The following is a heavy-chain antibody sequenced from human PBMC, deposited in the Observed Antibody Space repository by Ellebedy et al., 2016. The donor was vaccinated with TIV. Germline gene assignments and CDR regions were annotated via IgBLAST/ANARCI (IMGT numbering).Heavy chain of an antibody. V-gene: IGHV3-30-3*01. CDR3: AKEDYGSGSYLFDY. CDR1: GFTFSSYA. J-gene: IGHJ4*02. CDR2: ISYDGSNK. Sequence: GGSLRLXXAASGFTFSSYAMHWVRQAPGKGLEWVAVISYDGSNKYYADSVKGRFTISRDNSKNTLYLQMNSLRAEDTAVYYCAKEDYGSGSYLFDYWGQGTLVTVSS. D-gene: IGHD3-10*01.